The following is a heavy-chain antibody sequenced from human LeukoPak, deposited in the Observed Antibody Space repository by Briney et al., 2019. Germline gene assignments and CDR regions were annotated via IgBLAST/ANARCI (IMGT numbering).Heavy chain of an antibody. D-gene: IGHD6-13*01. CDR3: ARKIQQLGVAFDI. CDR2: IYYSGST. CDR1: GGSISSSSYY. Sequence: PSETLSLTCTVSGGSISSSSYYWGWIRQPPGKGLEWIGSIYYSGSTYYNPFLKSRVTISVDTSKNQFSLKLSSVTAADTAVYYCARKIQQLGVAFDIWGQGTMVTVSS. J-gene: IGHJ3*02. V-gene: IGHV4-39*01.